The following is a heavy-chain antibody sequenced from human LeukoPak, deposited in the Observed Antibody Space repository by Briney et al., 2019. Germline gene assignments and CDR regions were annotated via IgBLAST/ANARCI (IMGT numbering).Heavy chain of an antibody. CDR2: IYSGGST. D-gene: IGHD3-10*01. J-gene: IGHJ4*02. CDR3: ARSGGSGSYYIDY. Sequence: GGSLRLSCAASGFTVSSNYMSWVRQAPGKGLEWVSVIYSGGSTYYADSVKGRFTISRDNSKNTLYLQMNSLRAEDTAVYYCARSGGSGSYYIDYWGQGTLVTVSS. V-gene: IGHV3-66*01. CDR1: GFTVSSNY.